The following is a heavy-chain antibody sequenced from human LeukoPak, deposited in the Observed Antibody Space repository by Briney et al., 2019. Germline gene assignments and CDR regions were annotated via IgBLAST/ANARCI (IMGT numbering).Heavy chain of an antibody. D-gene: IGHD1-26*01. Sequence: PGGSLRLSCAASGFTFSSCEMNWVRQAAGKGLEWVSYISGSGNTIDYEDSVKGHFTISRDNAKNSLYLQMNSLRAEDTAVYYCVSRAYRGEFDIWGQGTMVTVSS. CDR3: VSRAYRGEFDI. CDR2: ISGSGNTI. V-gene: IGHV3-48*03. CDR1: GFTFSSCE. J-gene: IGHJ3*02.